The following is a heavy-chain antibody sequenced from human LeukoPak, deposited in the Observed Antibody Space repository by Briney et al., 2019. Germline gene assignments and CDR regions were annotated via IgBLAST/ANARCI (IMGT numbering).Heavy chain of an antibody. J-gene: IGHJ3*02. Sequence: GGSLRLSCTASGFTFSNYAMSWVRQAPGKGLEWVSAISGSGGSTYYADSVKGRFTISRDNSKNTLYLQMTSLGGADTAVYYCAKVVNGDYDAFDIWGQGKVVTVSS. CDR3: AKVVNGDYDAFDI. CDR1: GFTFSNYA. V-gene: IGHV3-23*01. CDR2: ISGSGGST. D-gene: IGHD4-17*01.